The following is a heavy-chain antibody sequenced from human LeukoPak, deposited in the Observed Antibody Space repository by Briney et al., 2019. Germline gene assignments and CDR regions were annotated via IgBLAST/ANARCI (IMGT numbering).Heavy chain of an antibody. CDR3: ARVRITGTTRFFDY. Sequence: GGSLRLSCAASGFTFSSYSMNWVRQAPGKGLEWVANIRQDGSEKYHVDSVKGRFTISRDNAKNSVYLQMNSLRAEDTAVYYCARVRITGTTRFFDYWGQGTLVTVSS. D-gene: IGHD1-20*01. J-gene: IGHJ4*02. CDR2: IRQDGSEK. V-gene: IGHV3-7*01. CDR1: GFTFSSYS.